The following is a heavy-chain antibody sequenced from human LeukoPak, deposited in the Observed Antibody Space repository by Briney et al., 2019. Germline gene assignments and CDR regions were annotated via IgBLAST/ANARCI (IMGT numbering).Heavy chain of an antibody. CDR2: INAGNGNT. V-gene: IGHV1-3*01. CDR1: GYTFTSYA. Sequence: GASVKVSCKASGYTFTSYAMHWVRQAPGQRLEWMGWINAGNGNTKYSQKFQGRVTITADESASTAYMELSSLRSEDTAVYYCARDSSDIRSLIAHWGQGTLVTVSS. D-gene: IGHD2-15*01. CDR3: ARDSSDIRSLIAH. J-gene: IGHJ1*01.